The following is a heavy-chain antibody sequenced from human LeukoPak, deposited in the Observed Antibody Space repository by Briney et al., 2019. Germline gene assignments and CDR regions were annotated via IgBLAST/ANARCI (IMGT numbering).Heavy chain of an antibody. D-gene: IGHD6-13*01. CDR3: ARVLYSSTWAYFDY. Sequence: GGSLRLSCAASGFTFTSYAMHWVRQAPGKRLEYVSAISSDGGSTYYANSVKGRFTIFRDKSKNTLFLQMGSLRAEDMAVYYCARVLYSSTWAYFDYWGQGTVVSVSS. CDR1: GFTFTSYA. V-gene: IGHV3-64*01. J-gene: IGHJ4*02. CDR2: ISSDGGST.